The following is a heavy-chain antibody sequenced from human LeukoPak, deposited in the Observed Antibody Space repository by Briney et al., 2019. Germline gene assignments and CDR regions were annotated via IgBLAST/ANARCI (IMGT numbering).Heavy chain of an antibody. CDR1: GFTFSSYA. J-gene: IGHJ3*02. D-gene: IGHD3-3*01. Sequence: GGSLRLSCAASGFTFSSYAMSWVRQAPGKGLEWVSAISGSGGSTYYADSVKGRFTISRDNSKNTLYLQMNSLRAEDTAVHYCAKDQDRRNDLLRFLESPPDAFDIWGQGTMVTVSS. CDR3: AKDQDRRNDLLRFLESPPDAFDI. V-gene: IGHV3-23*01. CDR2: ISGSGGST.